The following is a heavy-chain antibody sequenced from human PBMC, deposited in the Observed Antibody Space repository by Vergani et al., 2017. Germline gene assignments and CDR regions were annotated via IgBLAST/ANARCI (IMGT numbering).Heavy chain of an antibody. V-gene: IGHV4-61*02. CDR3: ARAGSSWYHYYYYMDV. CDR1: GGPISSGSYY. J-gene: IGHJ6*03. D-gene: IGHD6-13*01. CDR2: IYTSGST. Sequence: QVQLQESGPGLVKPSQTLSLTCTVSGGPISSGSYYWSWIRQPAGKGLEWIGRIYTSGSTNYNPSLKSRVTMSVDTSKNQFSLKLSSVTAADTAVYYCARAGSSWYHYYYYMDVWGKGTTVTVSS.